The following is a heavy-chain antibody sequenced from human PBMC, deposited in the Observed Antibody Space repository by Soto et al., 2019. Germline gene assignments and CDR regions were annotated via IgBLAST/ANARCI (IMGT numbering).Heavy chain of an antibody. CDR2: VSAYNGKT. V-gene: IGHV1-18*01. Sequence: QVQLVQSGAEVKKPGASVKVSCKASGYTFTSYGIRWVRQAPGKGLEWMGWVSAYNGKTNHAQKLQGRVPKTTNTSTSTAYMQLRGLRSDDTAVYYCARAFSEYQLLSHFDYCGQGTLVTVAS. D-gene: IGHD2-2*01. CDR1: GYTFTSYG. J-gene: IGHJ4*02. CDR3: ARAFSEYQLLSHFDY.